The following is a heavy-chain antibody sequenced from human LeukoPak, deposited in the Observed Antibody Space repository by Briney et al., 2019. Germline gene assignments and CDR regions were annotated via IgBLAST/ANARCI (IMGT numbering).Heavy chain of an antibody. CDR1: GYTFTSYG. D-gene: IGHD3-10*01. V-gene: IGHV1-18*01. Sequence: GASVKVSCKASGYTFTSYGISWVRQAPGQGLEWMGWISAYNGNTNYAQKLQGRVTMTTDTSTSTAYMELRSLRSDDTAVYYCASSEEWFGELSSLDYWGQGTLVTVSS. CDR3: ASSEEWFGELSSLDY. CDR2: ISAYNGNT. J-gene: IGHJ4*02.